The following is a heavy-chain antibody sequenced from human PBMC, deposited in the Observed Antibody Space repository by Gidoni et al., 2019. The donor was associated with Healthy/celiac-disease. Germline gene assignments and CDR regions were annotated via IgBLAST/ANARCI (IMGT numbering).Heavy chain of an antibody. V-gene: IGHV3-30*18. CDR2: ISYDGSNK. D-gene: IGHD3-10*01. CDR3: AKAPYGSGSLFDY. CDR1: GFTFSSYG. Sequence: QVQLVESGGGVVQPGRALRLSCAASGFTFSSYGMHWVRQAPGKGLEWVAVISYDGSNKYYADSVKGRFTISRDNSKNTLYLQMNSLRAEDTAVYYCAKAPYGSGSLFDYWGQGTLVTVSS. J-gene: IGHJ4*02.